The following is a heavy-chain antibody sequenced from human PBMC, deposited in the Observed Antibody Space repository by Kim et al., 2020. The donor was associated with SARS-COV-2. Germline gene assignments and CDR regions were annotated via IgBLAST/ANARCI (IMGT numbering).Heavy chain of an antibody. V-gene: IGHV3-21*01. CDR2: ISSSSSYI. Sequence: GGSLRLSCEASGFTFSSYSMNWVRQAPGTGLEWVSSISSSSSYIYYADSVKGRFTISRDNAKNSLYLQMNSLRAEDTAVYYCASLEYSSSSPLDYWGQGTLVSVSS. D-gene: IGHD6-6*01. CDR1: GFTFSSYS. J-gene: IGHJ4*02. CDR3: ASLEYSSSSPLDY.